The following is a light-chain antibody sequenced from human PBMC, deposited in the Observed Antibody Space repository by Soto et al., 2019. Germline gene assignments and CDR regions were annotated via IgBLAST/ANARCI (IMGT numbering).Light chain of an antibody. V-gene: IGLV2-14*01. J-gene: IGLJ2*01. CDR1: SSDVGGYNY. CDR3: SSYTSSSAGV. CDR2: EVS. Sequence: QSALTQPASVSGSPGQSITISCTGTSSDVGGYNYVSWYQQHPGKAPKLMIYEVSNRPSGVSNRFSGSKSGNTASLTISGLQAEDEADYYCSSYTSSSAGVFGGGNKVTVL.